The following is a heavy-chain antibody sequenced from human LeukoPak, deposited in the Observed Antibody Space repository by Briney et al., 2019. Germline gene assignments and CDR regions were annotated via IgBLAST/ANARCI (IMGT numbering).Heavy chain of an antibody. D-gene: IGHD3-9*01. V-gene: IGHV3-66*04. CDR1: GFTVSSNY. Sequence: GGSLRLSCAASGFTVSSNYMSWVRQAPGKGLEWVSVIYSGGSTYYADSVKGRFTISRDNSKNTLYLQMNSLRAEDTAVYYCARRSKTGYYPDYWGQGTLVTVPS. J-gene: IGHJ4*02. CDR3: ARRSKTGYYPDY. CDR2: IYSGGST.